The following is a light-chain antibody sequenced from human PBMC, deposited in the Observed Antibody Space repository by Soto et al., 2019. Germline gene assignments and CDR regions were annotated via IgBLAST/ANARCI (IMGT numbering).Light chain of an antibody. CDR1: QSISRS. Sequence: EIVMTQSPATLAVSPGERATLSSRASQSISRSFLAWYQQKPGQTPRLLIYDAYIRDTGVPARFSASGSGTEFTLTINRLQSEDFTVYYCQRYNRWPLAFGGGTKVDIK. CDR3: QRYNRWPLA. V-gene: IGKV3-15*01. CDR2: DAY. J-gene: IGKJ4*01.